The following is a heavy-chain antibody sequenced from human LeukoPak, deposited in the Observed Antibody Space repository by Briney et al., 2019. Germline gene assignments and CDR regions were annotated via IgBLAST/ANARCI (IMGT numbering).Heavy chain of an antibody. CDR3: AIDHSTYEHYMDA. CDR1: GFTVSTKY. Sequence: GGPLRLSCTASGFTVSTKYMNWVRQAPGKGLELVSVIYSGGSSYYADSVRGRFTISRDNSKNTLYLQMNSLRAEDTAVYYCAIDHSTYEHYMDAWGKGTTVTVAS. CDR2: IYSGGSS. J-gene: IGHJ6*03. D-gene: IGHD3-22*01. V-gene: IGHV3-53*01.